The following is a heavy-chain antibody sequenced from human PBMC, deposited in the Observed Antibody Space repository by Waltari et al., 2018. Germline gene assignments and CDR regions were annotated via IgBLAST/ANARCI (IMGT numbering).Heavy chain of an antibody. CDR1: GFTVSSNY. J-gene: IGHJ3*02. Sequence: EVQLVESGGGLIQPGGSLRLSCAASGFTVSSNYMSRVRQAPGKGLEWVSVIYSGGSTYYADSVKGRFTISRDNSKKTLYLQMNSLRAEDTAVYYCARDSKKVGATIDAFDIWGQGTMVTISS. D-gene: IGHD1-26*01. CDR3: ARDSKKVGATIDAFDI. V-gene: IGHV3-53*01. CDR2: IYSGGST.